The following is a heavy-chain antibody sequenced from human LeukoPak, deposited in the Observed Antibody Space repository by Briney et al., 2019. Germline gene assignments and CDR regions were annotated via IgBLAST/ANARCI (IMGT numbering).Heavy chain of an antibody. CDR3: ARNRDGYNSFDY. Sequence: SETLSLTCAVSGGSISSGGYSWSWIRQPPGKGLEWIGYIYHSGSTYYNPSLKSRVTISVDRSKNQFSLKLSSVTAADTAVYYCARNRDGYNSFDYWGQGTLVTVSS. CDR1: GGSISSGGYS. J-gene: IGHJ4*02. V-gene: IGHV4-30-2*01. CDR2: IYHSGST. D-gene: IGHD5-24*01.